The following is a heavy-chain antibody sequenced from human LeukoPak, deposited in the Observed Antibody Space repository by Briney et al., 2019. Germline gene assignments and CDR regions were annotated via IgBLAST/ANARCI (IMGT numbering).Heavy chain of an antibody. J-gene: IGHJ6*03. D-gene: IGHD3-10*01. CDR2: MNPNSGNT. Sequence: ASVKVSCKASGYTFTSYDINWVRQATGQGLEWMGWMNPNSGNTGYAQKFQGRVTMTRNTSISTAYMELSSLRSEDTAVYYCARSSITMVRGVIKSTTSWYHYYNMDVWGKGTTVTVPS. V-gene: IGHV1-8*01. CDR3: ARSSITMVRGVIKSTTSWYHYYNMDV. CDR1: GYTFTSYD.